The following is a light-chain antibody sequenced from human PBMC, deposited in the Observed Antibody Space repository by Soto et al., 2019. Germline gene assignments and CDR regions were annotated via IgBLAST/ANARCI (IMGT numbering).Light chain of an antibody. CDR3: SSYTSGSTLV. CDR2: EVS. V-gene: IGLV2-14*01. Sequence: QSALTQPASVSGSPGQSITISCTGTSSDVGGYNYVSWYQQHPGKAPKLMIYEVSNRPSGVSTRFSGSKSANTASLTISGLQAEDEADYYCSSYTSGSTLVFGGVTKLTVL. J-gene: IGLJ2*01. CDR1: SSDVGGYNY.